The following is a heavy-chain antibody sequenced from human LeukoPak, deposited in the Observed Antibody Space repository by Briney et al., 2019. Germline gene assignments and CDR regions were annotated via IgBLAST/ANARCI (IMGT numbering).Heavy chain of an antibody. V-gene: IGHV3-23*01. CDR3: ARATTGGDFDL. CDR2: ISGNGAAT. D-gene: IGHD1/OR15-1a*01. J-gene: IGHJ3*01. Sequence: PGGSLRLSCAASGFTFSGSAMSWVRQAPGKGLEWVSAISGNGAATFYADSVKGWFTISRDNSKNTLYLQMNSLRGEDTAVYYCARATTGGDFDLWGQGTMVTVSS. CDR1: GFTFSGSA.